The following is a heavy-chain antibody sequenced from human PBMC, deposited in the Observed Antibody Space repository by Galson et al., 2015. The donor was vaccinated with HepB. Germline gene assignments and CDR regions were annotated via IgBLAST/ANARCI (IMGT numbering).Heavy chain of an antibody. D-gene: IGHD2-15*01. V-gene: IGHV1-69*06. CDR1: GGTFNSYS. Sequence: SVKVSCKASGGTFNSYSFGWVRQAPGQGLEWVGGIIPVFGKGTYAQTFQGRLTITADKSATTVYMELSSLTSEDTAVYYCATGGDCTGGSCHDGYWGQGTLVTVSS. CDR2: IIPVFGKG. CDR3: ATGGDCTGGSCHDGY. J-gene: IGHJ4*02.